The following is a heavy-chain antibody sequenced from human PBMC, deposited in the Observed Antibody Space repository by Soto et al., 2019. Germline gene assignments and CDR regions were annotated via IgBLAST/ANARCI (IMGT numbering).Heavy chain of an antibody. CDR1: GGSISSGGYY. J-gene: IGHJ4*02. CDR2: IYYSGST. D-gene: IGHD6-13*01. Sequence: SETLSLTCTVSGGSISSGGYYWSWIRQHPGKGLEWIGYIYYSGSTYYNPSLKSRVTISVDTSKNQFSLKLSSVTAADTAVYFCAKRSPYSSGWYSPIFDYWGQGALVTVSS. CDR3: AKRSPYSSGWYSPIFDY. V-gene: IGHV4-31*03.